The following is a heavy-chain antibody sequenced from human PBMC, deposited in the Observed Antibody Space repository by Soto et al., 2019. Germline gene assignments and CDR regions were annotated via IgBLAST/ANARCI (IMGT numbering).Heavy chain of an antibody. CDR1: GFTFSSYA. CDR3: AKDYFGGVIVVRVSGAFDI. J-gene: IGHJ3*02. Sequence: GGSLRLSCAASGFTFSSYAMSWVRQAPGKGLEWVSAISGSGGSTYHADSVKGRFTISRDNSKNTLYLQMNSLRAEDTAVYYCAKDYFGGVIVVRVSGAFDIWGQGTMVTVSS. V-gene: IGHV3-23*01. CDR2: ISGSGGST. D-gene: IGHD3-16*02.